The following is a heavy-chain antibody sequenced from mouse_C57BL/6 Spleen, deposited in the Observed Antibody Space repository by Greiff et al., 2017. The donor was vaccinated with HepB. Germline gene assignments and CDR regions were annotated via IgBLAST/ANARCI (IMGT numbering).Heavy chain of an antibody. D-gene: IGHD2-10*01. CDR2: IHPSDSDT. CDR1: GYTFTSYW. CDR3: ASYQQRGYAMDY. Sequence: VQLQQPGAELVKPGASVKVSCKASGYTFTSYWMHWVKQRPGQGLECIGRIHPSDSDTNYNQKFKGKATLTVDKSSSTAYMQLSSLTSEDSAVYYCASYQQRGYAMDYWGQGTSVTVSS. V-gene: IGHV1-74*01. J-gene: IGHJ4*01.